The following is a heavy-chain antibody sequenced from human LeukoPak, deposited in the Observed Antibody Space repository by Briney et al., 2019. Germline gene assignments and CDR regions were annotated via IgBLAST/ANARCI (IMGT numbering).Heavy chain of an antibody. CDR1: GITFSDYA. CDR3: AKLWGRHVWSFDY. Sequence: GGSLRLSCAASGITFSDYAMSWVRQAPGKGLEWVSTIFKTGDTAHYADIVRGRFTISRDNSKNTLSLQMNSLRAEDTAIYYSAKLWGRHVWSFDYWGQGALVTVSS. V-gene: IGHV3-23*01. J-gene: IGHJ4*02. CDR2: IFKTGDTA. D-gene: IGHD3-16*01.